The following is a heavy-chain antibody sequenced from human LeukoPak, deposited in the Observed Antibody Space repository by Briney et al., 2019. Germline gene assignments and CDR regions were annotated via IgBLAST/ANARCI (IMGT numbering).Heavy chain of an antibody. V-gene: IGHV3-21*01. CDR2: ISSSSSYI. D-gene: IGHD6-19*01. CDR3: ARDPYSSGWYGGPSWFDP. Sequence: GGSLRLSCAASGFTFGSYRMTWVRQAPGKGLEWVSSISSSSSYIYYADSVKGRFTISRDNAENPLHLQMNSLRADDTAVYYCARDPYSSGWYGGPSWFDPWGQGTLVTVSS. J-gene: IGHJ5*02. CDR1: GFTFGSYR.